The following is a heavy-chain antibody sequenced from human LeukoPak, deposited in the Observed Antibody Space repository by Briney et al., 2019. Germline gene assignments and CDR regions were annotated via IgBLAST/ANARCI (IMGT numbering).Heavy chain of an antibody. V-gene: IGHV3-64D*09. CDR2: ISGSGGST. Sequence: PGGSLRLSCSASGFTFSDYAMHWVRQAPGKGLDYVSAISGSGGSTYYADSVKGRFTISRDNSKDTLYLQMSSLRAEDAAVYYCVKLAEGGCWGQGTLVTVSS. CDR1: GFTFSDYA. D-gene: IGHD2-15*01. CDR3: VKLAEGGC. J-gene: IGHJ4*02.